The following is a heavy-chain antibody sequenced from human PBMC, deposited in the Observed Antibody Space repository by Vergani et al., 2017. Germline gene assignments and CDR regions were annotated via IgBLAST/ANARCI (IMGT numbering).Heavy chain of an antibody. CDR2: IYYSGST. CDR3: ARGGPKTNPTKDDILTGFDY. Sequence: QVQLQESGPGLVKPSETLSLTCTVSGGSISSYYWSWIRQPPGKGLEWIGYIYYSGSTNYNPSLKSRVTISVDTSKNQFSLKLSSVTAADTAVYYCARGGPKTNPTKDDILTGFDYWGQGTLVTVSS. D-gene: IGHD3-9*01. CDR1: GGSISSYY. V-gene: IGHV4-59*01. J-gene: IGHJ4*02.